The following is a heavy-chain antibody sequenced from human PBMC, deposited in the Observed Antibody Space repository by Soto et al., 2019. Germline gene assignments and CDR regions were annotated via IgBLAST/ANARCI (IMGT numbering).Heavy chain of an antibody. Sequence: EVQLVESGGGLVQPGGSLRLSCAACGFALSNFWMHWIRQVPGKGLVWVSRINDDGSRTKYADSVEGRLTISRDTAKNTLYLQMDSLRVEDTAVYYCVRDHHDYDFWSGNPRGYFDLWGRGTLVTVSS. V-gene: IGHV3-74*01. D-gene: IGHD3-3*01. CDR3: VRDHHDYDFWSGNPRGYFDL. CDR2: INDDGSRT. CDR1: GFALSNFW. J-gene: IGHJ2*01.